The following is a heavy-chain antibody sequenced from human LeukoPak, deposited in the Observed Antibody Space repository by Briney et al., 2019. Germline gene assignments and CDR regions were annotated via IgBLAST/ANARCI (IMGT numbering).Heavy chain of an antibody. J-gene: IGHJ5*02. Sequence: GESLRLSCAASGFTFSSFSMNWVRQAPGKGLEWVANIKQDGSEEYYVDSVKGRFTISRDNAKNSLYLQMNSLRAEDTAVYYCASGRSSLAGNWFDPWGQGTLVTVSS. D-gene: IGHD6-6*01. CDR3: ASGRSSLAGNWFDP. CDR1: GFTFSSFS. CDR2: IKQDGSEE. V-gene: IGHV3-7*01.